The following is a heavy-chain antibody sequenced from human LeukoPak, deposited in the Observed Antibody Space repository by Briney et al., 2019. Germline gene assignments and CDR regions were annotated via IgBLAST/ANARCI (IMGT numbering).Heavy chain of an antibody. V-gene: IGHV4-59*01. CDR2: IYNSGAT. J-gene: IGHJ4*02. D-gene: IGHD1-26*01. Sequence: SETLSLTCNVSGGSISSNYWSWIRQSPGVGLEWIGYIYNSGATYYNPSHKSRVTISVDTSKNQLSLRLSSVTAADTAVYYCARGGAASDGTLSFDYWGQGTLVTVSS. CDR3: ARGGAASDGTLSFDY. CDR1: GGSISSNY.